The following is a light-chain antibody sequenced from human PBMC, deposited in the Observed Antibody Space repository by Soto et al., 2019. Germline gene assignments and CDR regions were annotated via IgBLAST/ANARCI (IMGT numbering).Light chain of an antibody. Sequence: IQLTQSPSSLSASVGDRVTITCRASQGISSYLAWYQQKPGKAPKLLIYGASTLESGVPFRFSGSGSGTDFTLIISSVQPEDFATYYCQQLNTYPITFGQGTRLEIK. J-gene: IGKJ5*01. V-gene: IGKV1-9*01. CDR3: QQLNTYPIT. CDR1: QGISSY. CDR2: GAS.